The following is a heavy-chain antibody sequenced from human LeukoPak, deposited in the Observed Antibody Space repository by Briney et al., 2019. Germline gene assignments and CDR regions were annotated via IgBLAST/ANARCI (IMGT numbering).Heavy chain of an antibody. CDR1: GGTFSSYA. V-gene: IGHV1-69*04. J-gene: IGHJ4*02. Sequence: ASVKVSCKASGGTFSSYAISWVRQAPGQGLEWMGRIIPILGIANYAQKFQGRVTITADKSTSTAYMELSSLRSDDTAVYYCARDQGEMATIPDYWGQGTLVTVSS. CDR3: ARDQGEMATIPDY. CDR2: IIPILGIA. D-gene: IGHD5-24*01.